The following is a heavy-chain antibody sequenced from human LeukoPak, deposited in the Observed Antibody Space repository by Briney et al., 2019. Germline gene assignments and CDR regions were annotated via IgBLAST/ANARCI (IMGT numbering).Heavy chain of an antibody. CDR1: RYSFNTYW. D-gene: IGHD6-6*01. CDR3: AREGRSSSPMDY. Sequence: GVSLNISSQGSRYSFNTYWIGWVRSMPGKGMDWMGTIYHGDSETRYSPACQGQVTISADKSLSTAYLQWGSLKASDTAMYYCAREGRSSSPMDYWGQGTLVTVSS. CDR2: IYHGDSET. J-gene: IGHJ4*02. V-gene: IGHV5-51*01.